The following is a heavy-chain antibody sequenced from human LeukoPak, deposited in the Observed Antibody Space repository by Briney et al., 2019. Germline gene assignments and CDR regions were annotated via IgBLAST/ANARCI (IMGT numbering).Heavy chain of an antibody. Sequence: PSETLSLTCTVSSGSISRGSYHWSCIRRPAGKGLECIGRFYTGGTPNYNPSLKSRVTMSVDTSKNQFSLKLTSVTAADTAVYYCARGIAAASERALDIWGQGTTVTVSS. CDR1: SGSISRGSYH. J-gene: IGHJ3*02. V-gene: IGHV4-61*02. D-gene: IGHD6-13*01. CDR2: FYTGGTP. CDR3: ARGIAAASERALDI.